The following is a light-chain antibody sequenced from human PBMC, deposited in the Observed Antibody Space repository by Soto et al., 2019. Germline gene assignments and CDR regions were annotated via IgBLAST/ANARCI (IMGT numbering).Light chain of an antibody. CDR3: NSYASTDGVV. CDR1: SSDVGGYDF. CDR2: AVS. V-gene: IGLV2-14*01. J-gene: IGLJ2*01. Sequence: QSALTQPASVSGSPGQSITISCTGTSSDVGGYDFVSWYQQYPGKAPKLIIYAVSDRPSGVSNRFSGSKSGNTASLTISGLQAEDEADYYCNSYASTDGVVFGGGTKLTVL.